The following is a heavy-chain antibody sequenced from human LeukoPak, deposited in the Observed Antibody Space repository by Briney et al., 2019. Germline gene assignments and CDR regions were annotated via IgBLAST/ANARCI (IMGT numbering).Heavy chain of an antibody. CDR1: GFTFDDYA. CDR2: ISWDGGST. Sequence: GGSLRLSCAASGFTFDDYAMHWVRQAPGKGLEWVSLISWDGGSTYYGDSVKGRFTISRDNSKNSLYLQMNSLRAEDTALYYCAKGQEDPEGYYFDYWGQGTLVTVSS. J-gene: IGHJ4*02. D-gene: IGHD1-14*01. CDR3: AKGQEDPEGYYFDY. V-gene: IGHV3-43D*03.